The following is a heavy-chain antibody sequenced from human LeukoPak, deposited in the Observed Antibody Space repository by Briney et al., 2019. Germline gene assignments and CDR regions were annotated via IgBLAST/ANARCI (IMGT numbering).Heavy chain of an antibody. CDR2: ISGSGGST. V-gene: IGHV3-23*01. J-gene: IGHJ4*02. D-gene: IGHD1-26*01. Sequence: GGSLRLSCAASGFTFSSYAMSWVRQAPGKGLEWVSGISGSGGSTYYADSAKGRFTISRDNSKNTLYLQMNSLRGEDTAIYYCATRLGATLEGALGYWGQGTLVTVSS. CDR3: ATRLGATLEGALGY. CDR1: GFTFSSYA.